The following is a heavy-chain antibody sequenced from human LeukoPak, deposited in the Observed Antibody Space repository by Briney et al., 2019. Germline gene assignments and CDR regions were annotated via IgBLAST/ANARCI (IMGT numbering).Heavy chain of an antibody. D-gene: IGHD6-6*01. Sequence: PGGSLRLSCAASGFTFDDYAMHWVRQAPGKGLEWVSGISWNSGSIGYADSVKGRFTISRDNAKNSLYLQMNSPRAEDTALFYCAKALAYSSSSGLDYWGQGTLVTVSS. J-gene: IGHJ4*02. CDR2: ISWNSGSI. CDR1: GFTFDDYA. CDR3: AKALAYSSSSGLDY. V-gene: IGHV3-9*01.